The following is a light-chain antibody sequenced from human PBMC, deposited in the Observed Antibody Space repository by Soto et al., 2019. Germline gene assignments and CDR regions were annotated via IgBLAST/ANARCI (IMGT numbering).Light chain of an antibody. CDR3: QQYGSSPGT. V-gene: IGKV3-20*01. Sequence: IVLTQSPATLSLSPGERATLSCRASQSVSSYLAWYQQKPGQAPRLLIYDASNRATGIPDRFSGSGSGTDFTLTIRRLEPEDFAVYYCQQYGSSPGTFGQGTRLEIK. CDR2: DAS. CDR1: QSVSSY. J-gene: IGKJ5*01.